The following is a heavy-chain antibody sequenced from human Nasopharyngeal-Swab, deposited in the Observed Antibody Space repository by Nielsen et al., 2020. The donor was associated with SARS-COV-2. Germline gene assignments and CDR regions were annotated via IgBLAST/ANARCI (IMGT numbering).Heavy chain of an antibody. V-gene: IGHV3-7*01. CDR3: ARDGLDYDFWSAYFMDV. CDR2: IKHDGSEK. D-gene: IGHD3-3*01. CDR1: GITFSSYW. J-gene: IGHJ6*02. Sequence: GGSLRLSCEASGITFSSYWMSWVRQAPGKGLEWVANIKHDGSEKNYVDSVKGRFTISRDNAKNSLYLQMNSLRAEDTAVYYCARDGLDYDFWSAYFMDVWGQGTTVTVSS.